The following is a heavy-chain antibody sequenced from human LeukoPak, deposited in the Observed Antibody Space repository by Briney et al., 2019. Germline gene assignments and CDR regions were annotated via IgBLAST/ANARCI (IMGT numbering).Heavy chain of an antibody. J-gene: IGHJ4*02. Sequence: PSGSLRFSCAASGFTCSSYGMHWVRQAPGKGLKGGAVIWYDGSNKDYADSVKGRFTISRDNSKNTLYLQMNSLRAEDTAVYYCARDLNTGSIRYFDSPGGYWGQGTPVTVSS. D-gene: IGHD3-9*01. V-gene: IGHV3-33*01. CDR2: IWYDGSNK. CDR1: GFTCSSYG. CDR3: ARDLNTGSIRYFDSPGGY.